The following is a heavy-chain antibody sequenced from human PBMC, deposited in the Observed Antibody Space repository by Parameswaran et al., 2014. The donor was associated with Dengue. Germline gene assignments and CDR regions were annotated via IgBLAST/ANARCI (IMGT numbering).Heavy chain of an antibody. J-gene: IGHJ4*02. V-gene: IGHV3-33*01. CDR3: ARAYGSGILDY. CDR2: IWYDGSNK. D-gene: IGHD3-10*01. Sequence: VRQAPGKGLEWVAVIWYDGSNKYYADSVKGRFTISRDNSKNTLYLQMNSLRAEDTAVYYCARAYGSGILDYWGQGTLVTVSS.